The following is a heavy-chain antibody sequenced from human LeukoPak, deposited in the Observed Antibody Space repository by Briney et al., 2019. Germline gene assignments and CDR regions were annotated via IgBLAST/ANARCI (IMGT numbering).Heavy chain of an antibody. CDR1: GYTFTSYG. D-gene: IGHD3-16*02. CDR3: ARVGLYDYVWGSYRLYYYYYMDV. Sequence: ASVKVSCKASGYTFTSYGISWVRQAPGQGLEWMGWMNPNSGNTGYAQKFQGRVTMTRNTSISTAYMELSSLRSEDTAVYYCARVGLYDYVWGSYRLYYYYYMDVWGKGTAVTVSS. CDR2: MNPNSGNT. V-gene: IGHV1-8*02. J-gene: IGHJ6*03.